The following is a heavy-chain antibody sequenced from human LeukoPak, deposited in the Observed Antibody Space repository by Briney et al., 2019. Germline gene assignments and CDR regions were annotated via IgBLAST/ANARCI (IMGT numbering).Heavy chain of an antibody. D-gene: IGHD3-22*01. Sequence: GGSLRLSCAASGFIFSRYSISWVRQAPGKGLEWVANIKQDGSEKYYVDSVKGRFTISRDNSKNTLYLQMNSQRAEDTAVYYCAKGGDGGRYYGRSGYYLEGSYFDYWGQGTLVTVSS. J-gene: IGHJ4*02. CDR1: GFIFSRYS. CDR2: IKQDGSEK. V-gene: IGHV3-7*02. CDR3: AKGGDGGRYYGRSGYYLEGSYFDY.